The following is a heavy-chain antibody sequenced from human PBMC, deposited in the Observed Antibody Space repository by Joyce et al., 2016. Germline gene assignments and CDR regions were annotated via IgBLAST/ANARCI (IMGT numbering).Heavy chain of an antibody. CDR1: GDSISSSHW. CDR2: IYHSGST. V-gene: IGHV4-4*02. CDR3: ARAPVYSSRWGDGFDF. Sequence: QVQLQESGPGLVKPSGTLSLTCGVSGDSISSSHWWSWIRQPPGKGLEWIGQIYHSGSTNYNPSLRSRVTMLVEKSKNQFSLKMTSVTAADTAVYFCARAPVYSSRWGDGFDFWGQGTMVTVSS. J-gene: IGHJ3*01. D-gene: IGHD6-13*01.